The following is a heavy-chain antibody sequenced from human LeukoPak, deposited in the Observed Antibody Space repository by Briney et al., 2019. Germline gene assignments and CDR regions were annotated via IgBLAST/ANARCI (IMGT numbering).Heavy chain of an antibody. CDR3: AKGGSSWSYYFDY. CDR2: ISASAGTT. V-gene: IGHV3-23*01. D-gene: IGHD6-13*01. J-gene: IGHJ4*02. CDR1: RFTLSNYA. Sequence: GGSLRLSCAASRFTLSNYAMTWVRQTPGEGLEGVSAISASAGTTYYADSVKGRFTISRDNSKNTLYLQMNSLRSADTALYYCAKGGSSWSYYFDYWGQGTLVTVSS.